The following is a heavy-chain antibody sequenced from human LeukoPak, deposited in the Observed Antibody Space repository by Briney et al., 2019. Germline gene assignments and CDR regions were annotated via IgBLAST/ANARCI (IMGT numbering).Heavy chain of an antibody. Sequence: GGSLRLSCAASGFTFSSYGMHWVRQAPGKGLEWVAFIRYDGSNKYYADSVKGRFTISRDNAKNTLYLQMNSLRAEDTAVYYCASALTYYYDSSGRGAFDIWGQGTMVTVSS. CDR1: GFTFSSYG. J-gene: IGHJ3*02. CDR2: IRYDGSNK. V-gene: IGHV3-30*02. CDR3: ASALTYYYDSSGRGAFDI. D-gene: IGHD3-22*01.